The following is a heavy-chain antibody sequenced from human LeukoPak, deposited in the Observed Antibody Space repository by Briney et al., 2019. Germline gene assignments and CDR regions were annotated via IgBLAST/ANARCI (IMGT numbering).Heavy chain of an antibody. V-gene: IGHV3-30-3*01. CDR3: AKVAATATGHFDN. D-gene: IGHD2-15*01. J-gene: IGHJ4*02. CDR1: GFTFSSYA. CDR2: ISYDGSNK. Sequence: GGSLRLSCAASGFTFSSYAMHWVRQAPGKGLEWVAVISYDGSNKYYADSVKGRFTISRDNSKNTLYLQMNSLRAEDTAVYYCAKVAATATGHFDNWGQGTLVTVSS.